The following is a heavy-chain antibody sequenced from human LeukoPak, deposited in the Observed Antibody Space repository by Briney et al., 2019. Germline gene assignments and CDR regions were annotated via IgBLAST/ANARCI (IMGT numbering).Heavy chain of an antibody. Sequence: ASVKVSCKASGYIFTDYYMYWVRQAPGQGIEWMGLINPKSGGAEFAQKFQGRVTMTRDTSISTAYMELSRLRSDDTAVYYCARVLVDSWLDPWGQGTLVTVSS. CDR1: GYIFTDYY. CDR3: ARVLVDSWLDP. J-gene: IGHJ5*02. V-gene: IGHV1-2*02. D-gene: IGHD2-2*01. CDR2: INPKSGGA.